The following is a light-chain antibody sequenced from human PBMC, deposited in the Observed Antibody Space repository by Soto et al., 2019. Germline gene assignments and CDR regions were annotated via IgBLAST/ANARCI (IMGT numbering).Light chain of an antibody. CDR1: QSVRDSY. CDR3: QHYGTSLDT. CDR2: GVS. V-gene: IGKV3-20*01. J-gene: IGKJ2*01. Sequence: EIVWTQSPGTLSLSPGERATLSCRASQSVRDSYLAWYQQKPGQAPRLLIYGVSIRATGIPDRFSGSGSGPDFTLTISRLGPEDFAVYYCQHYGTSLDTFGQGTKLEIK.